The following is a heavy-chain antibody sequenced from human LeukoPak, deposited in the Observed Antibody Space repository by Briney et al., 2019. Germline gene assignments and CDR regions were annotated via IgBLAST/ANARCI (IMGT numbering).Heavy chain of an antibody. D-gene: IGHD5-24*01. V-gene: IGHV4-31*03. Sequence: SHTLSLTCTVSGGSISSGGYYWRWIRQHPGKGLEWIGYIYYSGSTYYNPSLKSRVTISVDTSKNQFSLKLSSVTAADTAVYYCARDPGDGYNSLDWGQGTLVTVSS. CDR2: IYYSGST. CDR1: GGSISSGGYY. J-gene: IGHJ4*02. CDR3: ARDPGDGYNSLD.